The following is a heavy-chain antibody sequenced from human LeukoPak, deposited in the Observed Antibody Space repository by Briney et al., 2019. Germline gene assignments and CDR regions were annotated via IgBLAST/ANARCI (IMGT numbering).Heavy chain of an antibody. Sequence: SETLSLTCAVYGGSFSGCYWSWIRQPPGKGLEWIGEINHSGSTNYNVSLKSRVTISVDTSKNQFSLKLSSVTAADTAVYYCARHGTLGSTTYPLDYWGQGTLVTVSS. CDR1: GGSFSGCY. V-gene: IGHV4-34*01. J-gene: IGHJ4*02. CDR3: ARHGTLGSTTYPLDY. D-gene: IGHD1-26*01. CDR2: INHSGST.